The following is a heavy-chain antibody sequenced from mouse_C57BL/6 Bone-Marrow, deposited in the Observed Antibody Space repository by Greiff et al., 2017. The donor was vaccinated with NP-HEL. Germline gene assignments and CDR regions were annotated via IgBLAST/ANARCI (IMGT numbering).Heavy chain of an antibody. CDR1: GYSFTGYY. Sequence: DVKLVESGPELVKPGASVKISCKASGYSFTGYYMHWVKQSPEKSLEWIGEINPSTGGTTYNQKFKAKATLTVDKSSSTAYMQLKSLTSEDSAVYYCATLYDYDYAMDYWGQGTSVTVSS. V-gene: IGHV1-42*01. D-gene: IGHD2-4*01. CDR3: ATLYDYDYAMDY. CDR2: INPSTGGT. J-gene: IGHJ4*01.